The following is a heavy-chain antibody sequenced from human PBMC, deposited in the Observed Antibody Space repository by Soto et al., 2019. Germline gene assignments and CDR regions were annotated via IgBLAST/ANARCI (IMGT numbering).Heavy chain of an antibody. CDR2: ISHNGRT. Sequence: PSLTCIVSGGSINSNSYFWVWIRPPPGGGLAWIASISHNGRTHYNPSLRSRVPIYIDTSKNHFSLTLNSVTAADMADYYSGKVLVGATRQGDFASWGQGTLVTVSS. CDR1: GGSINSNSYF. J-gene: IGHJ4*02. V-gene: IGHV4-39*02. D-gene: IGHD1-26*01. CDR3: GKVLVGATRQGDFAS.